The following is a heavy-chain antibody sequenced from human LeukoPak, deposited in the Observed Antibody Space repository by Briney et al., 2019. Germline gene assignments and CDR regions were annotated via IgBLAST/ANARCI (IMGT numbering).Heavy chain of an antibody. V-gene: IGHV3-66*01. CDR2: IYSGGST. CDR1: GFTVSSNY. J-gene: IGHJ4*02. CDR3: ARSQALPFDY. Sequence: PGRSLRLSCAASGFTVSSNYMSWVRQAPGKGLEWVSVIYSGGSTYYADSVKGRFTISRDNSKNTLYLQMNSLRAEDTAVYYCARSQALPFDYWGQGTLVTVSS.